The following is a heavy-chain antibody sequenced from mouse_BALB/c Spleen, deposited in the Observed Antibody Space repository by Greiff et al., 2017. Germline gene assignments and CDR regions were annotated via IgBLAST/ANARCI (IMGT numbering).Heavy chain of an antibody. V-gene: IGHV1-7*01. D-gene: IGHD2-1*01. Sequence: QVQLKQSGAELAKPGASVKMSCKASGYTFTSYWMHWVKQRPGQGLEWIGYINPSTGYTEYNQKFKDKATLTADKSSSTAYMQLSSLTSEDSAVYYCARGDYGNCDYAIDYWGQGTSDTVST. CDR2: INPSTGYT. CDR3: ARGDYGNCDYAIDY. J-gene: IGHJ4*01. CDR1: GYTFTSYW.